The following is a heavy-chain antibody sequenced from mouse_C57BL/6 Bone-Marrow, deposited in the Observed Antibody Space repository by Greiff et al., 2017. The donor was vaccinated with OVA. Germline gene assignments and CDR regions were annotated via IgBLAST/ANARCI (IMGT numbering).Heavy chain of an antibody. Sequence: VQLQESGPGLVQPSQSLSITCTVSGFSLTSYGVHWVRQSPGKGLEWLGVIWSGGSTDYNAAFISRLSISKDNSKSQVFFKMNSLQADDTAIYYCARMGWLLPLYYAMDYWGQGTSVTVSS. CDR1: GFSLTSYG. D-gene: IGHD2-3*01. CDR3: ARMGWLLPLYYAMDY. CDR2: IWSGGST. J-gene: IGHJ4*01. V-gene: IGHV2-2*01.